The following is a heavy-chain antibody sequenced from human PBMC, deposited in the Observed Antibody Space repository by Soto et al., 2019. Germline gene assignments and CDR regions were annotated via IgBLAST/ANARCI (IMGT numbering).Heavy chain of an antibody. V-gene: IGHV4-59*01. J-gene: IGHJ5*02. CDR1: GGSISSYY. CDR2: IYYSGST. Sequence: SETLSLTCTVSGGSISSYYWSWIRQPPGKGLEWIGYIYYSGSTNYNPSLKSRVTISVDTSKNQFSLKLSSVTAADTAVYYCARGGKYYYGSGSSSPNNWFDPWGQGTLVTVSS. CDR3: ARGGKYYYGSGSSSPNNWFDP. D-gene: IGHD3-10*01.